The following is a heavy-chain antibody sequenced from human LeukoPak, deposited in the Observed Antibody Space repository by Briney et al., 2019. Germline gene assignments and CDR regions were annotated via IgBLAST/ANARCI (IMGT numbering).Heavy chain of an antibody. CDR3: AREVREVPH. D-gene: IGHD2-2*01. CDR2: IKQDGSEK. Sequence: GGALRLSCAASGFTFSSYWMSWGRQPPGKGLEWVANIKQDGSEKYYVDSVKGRFTISRDNAQTPLYLQMNSLRAEDTAVYYCAREVREVPHWGQGTLVTVSS. V-gene: IGHV3-7*04. CDR1: GFTFSSYW. J-gene: IGHJ4*02.